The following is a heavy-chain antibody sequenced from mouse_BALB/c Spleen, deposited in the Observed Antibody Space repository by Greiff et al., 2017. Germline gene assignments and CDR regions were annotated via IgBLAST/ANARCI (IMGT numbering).Heavy chain of an antibody. CDR3: ARRDGSSPFAY. Sequence: DVQLVESGGGLVQPGGSRKLSCAASGFTFTSFGMHWVRQAPEKGLEWVAYISSGSSTIYYADTVKGRFTISGDNPKNTQFLQMTSLRSEDTAMYYCARRDGSSPFAYWGQGTLVTVSA. J-gene: IGHJ3*01. D-gene: IGHD1-1*01. CDR2: ISSGSSTI. CDR1: GFTFTSFG. V-gene: IGHV5-17*02.